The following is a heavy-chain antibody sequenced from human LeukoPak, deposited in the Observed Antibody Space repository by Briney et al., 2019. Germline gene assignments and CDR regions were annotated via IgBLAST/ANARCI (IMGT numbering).Heavy chain of an antibody. CDR2: IYTSGST. V-gene: IGHV4-4*07. Sequence: SETLSLTCTASGRSISSYYWSWIRQPAGKGLECIGRIYTSGSTNYNPSLKSRVTMSVDTSKNQFSLKLSSVTAADTAVYYCARVFRSTDYYYYMDVWGKGTTVTVSS. J-gene: IGHJ6*03. CDR3: ARVFRSTDYYYYMDV. CDR1: GRSISSYY. D-gene: IGHD3-10*02.